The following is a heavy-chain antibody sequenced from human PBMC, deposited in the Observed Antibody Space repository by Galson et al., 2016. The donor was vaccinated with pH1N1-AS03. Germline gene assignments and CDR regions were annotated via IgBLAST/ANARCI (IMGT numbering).Heavy chain of an antibody. CDR1: GFTFSANV. D-gene: IGHD2-15*01. CDR3: AKQVCRGVWLLDS. Sequence: SLRLSCAASGFTFSANVIHWVRQAPGKGLEWVAVISSDGTYQYYSDSVKGRFTISRDNSRNTLFLQLNSLRPEDTAVYYCAKQVCRGVWLLDSWGQGTLVTVSS. CDR2: ISSDGTYQ. V-gene: IGHV3-30*18. J-gene: IGHJ4*02.